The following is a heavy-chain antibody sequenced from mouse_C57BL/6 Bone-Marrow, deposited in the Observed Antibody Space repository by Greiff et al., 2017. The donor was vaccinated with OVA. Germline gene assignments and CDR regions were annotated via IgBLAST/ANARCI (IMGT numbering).Heavy chain of an antibody. D-gene: IGHD2-4*01. J-gene: IGHJ2*01. CDR2: IYPSDSET. CDR3: AIYYDYDAYYFDY. Sequence: VQLQQSGAELVRPGSSVKLSCKASGYTFTSYWMDWVKQRPGQGLEWIGNIYPSDSETHYNQKFKDKATLTVDKSSSTAYMQLSSLTSEDSAVYYCAIYYDYDAYYFDYWGQGTTLTVSS. V-gene: IGHV1-61*01. CDR1: GYTFTSYW.